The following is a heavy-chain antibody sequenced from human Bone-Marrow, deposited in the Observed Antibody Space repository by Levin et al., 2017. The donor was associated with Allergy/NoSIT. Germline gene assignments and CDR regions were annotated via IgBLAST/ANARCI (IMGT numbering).Heavy chain of an antibody. V-gene: IGHV5-51*01. J-gene: IGHJ3*02. CDR1: GNSLANYW. Sequence: PGESLKISCKGSGNSLANYWIGWVRQVPGKGLECMGLISPRESDVRYSPSFQGQVTISADKSLSTAFLQWSSLEASDTAIYYCARPREECSSSACYANAFEIWGQGTMVTVSS. CDR3: ARPREECSSSACYANAFEI. CDR2: ISPRESDV. D-gene: IGHD2-2*01.